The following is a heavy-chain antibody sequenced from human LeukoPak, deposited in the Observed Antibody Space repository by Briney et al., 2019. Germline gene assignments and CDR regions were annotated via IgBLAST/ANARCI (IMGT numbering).Heavy chain of an antibody. CDR1: GFTFSDYY. J-gene: IGHJ3*02. Sequence: GGSLRLSCAASGFTFSDYYMSWIRQAPGKGLEWVSYISSSGNIIYYADSVKGRFTISRDNSKNTLYLQMNSLRAEDTAVYYCAKERAYDFWSGYSAFDIWGQGTMVTVSS. V-gene: IGHV3-11*01. D-gene: IGHD3-3*01. CDR3: AKERAYDFWSGYSAFDI. CDR2: ISSSGNII.